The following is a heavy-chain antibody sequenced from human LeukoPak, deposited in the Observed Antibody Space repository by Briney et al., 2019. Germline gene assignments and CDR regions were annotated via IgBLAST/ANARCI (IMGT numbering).Heavy chain of an antibody. CDR1: GFTFSSYE. D-gene: IGHD1-26*01. V-gene: IGHV3-48*03. J-gene: IGHJ4*02. Sequence: GGSLRLSCAASGFTFSSYEMNWVRQAPGKGLEWVSHISSSGSTIYYADSVKGRFTISRDNAKNSLYLQMNSLRAEDTAVYYCARDRSRIVGATQFDYWGQGTLVTVSS. CDR3: ARDRSRIVGATQFDY. CDR2: ISSSGSTI.